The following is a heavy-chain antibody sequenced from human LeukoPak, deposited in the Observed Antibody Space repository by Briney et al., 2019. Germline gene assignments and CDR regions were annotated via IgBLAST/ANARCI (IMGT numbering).Heavy chain of an antibody. CDR3: ARDLKATADNWYFAL. D-gene: IGHD6-13*01. J-gene: IGHJ2*01. Sequence: SETLSLTCTVSGGSISGYYWSWIRQPPGKGLEWIGYMYYSGSTYYNPSLKSRVTISVDTSKNQFSLRLRSVTAADTAVYYCARDLKATADNWYFALWGRGTLVTVSS. CDR2: MYYSGST. CDR1: GGSISGYY. V-gene: IGHV4-59*01.